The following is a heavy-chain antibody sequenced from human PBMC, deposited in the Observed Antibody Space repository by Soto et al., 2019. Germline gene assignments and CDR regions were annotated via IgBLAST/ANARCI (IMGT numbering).Heavy chain of an antibody. CDR3: ARLGAFYQSLDP. J-gene: IGHJ5*02. V-gene: IGHV4-59*08. CDR2: IYYSGST. Sequence: PSETLALTCTVSGGSIRSYYWGWIRQPPGKGLEWIGYIYYSGSTYYNPSLKSRVAMSLDTSKNQFSLRLTSVTASDTAIYYCARLGAFYQSLDPWGQGTLVTVSS. D-gene: IGHD3-3*02. CDR1: GGSIRSYY.